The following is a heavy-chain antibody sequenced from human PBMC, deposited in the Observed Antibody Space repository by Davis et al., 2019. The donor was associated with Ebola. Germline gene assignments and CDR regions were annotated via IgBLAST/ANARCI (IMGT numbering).Heavy chain of an antibody. CDR1: GYTFTSYD. CDR3: ATDIRSGWFDP. J-gene: IGHJ5*02. Sequence: ASVKVSCKTSGYTFTSYDIHWVRQAAGQGLEWMGGMKPYSGDTAYAQKFQGRVTMTRNTSISTAYMELSSLRSEDTAVYYCATDIRSGWFDPWGQGTLVTVSS. V-gene: IGHV1-8*01. CDR2: MKPYSGDT. D-gene: IGHD3-10*01.